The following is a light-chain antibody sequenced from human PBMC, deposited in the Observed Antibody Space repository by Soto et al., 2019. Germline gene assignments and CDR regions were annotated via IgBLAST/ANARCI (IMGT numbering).Light chain of an antibody. V-gene: IGKV3-20*01. CDR2: GAS. CDR1: ETFCSGC. J-gene: IGKJ1*01. CDR3: QHYGTTPWT. Sequence: DTVLTQSPATVSLSPGESVTLSCRASETFCSGCLAWYQQKTGQSPRLLIYGASSRATGIPDRFSGSGSGTDFTLTISRLEPEDFAVYYCQHYGTTPWTFGPGTKVGFK.